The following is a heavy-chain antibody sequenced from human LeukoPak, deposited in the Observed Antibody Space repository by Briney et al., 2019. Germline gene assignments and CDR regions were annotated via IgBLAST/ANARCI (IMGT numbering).Heavy chain of an antibody. CDR1: GFTFSSYS. D-gene: IGHD3-22*01. CDR2: ISSSSSYI. Sequence: GGSLRLSCAASGFTFSSYSMNWVRQAPGKGLEWVSSISSSSSYIYYADSVKGRFTISRDNAKNSLYLQMNSLRAEDTAVYYCARDVKLYYYDSSGAEEPLDYWGQGTLVTVSS. V-gene: IGHV3-21*01. CDR3: ARDVKLYYYDSSGAEEPLDY. J-gene: IGHJ4*02.